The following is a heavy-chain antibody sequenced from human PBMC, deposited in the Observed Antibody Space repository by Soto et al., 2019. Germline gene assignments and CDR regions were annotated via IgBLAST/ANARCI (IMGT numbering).Heavy chain of an antibody. V-gene: IGHV1-18*04. CDR1: GFTFTSYA. J-gene: IGHJ3*01. D-gene: IGHD2-21*01. CDR2: VSAYNGNT. CDR3: ARHYSGGWPLDVFDF. Sequence: QVQLVQSGAEVMQPGASVKLSCEASGFTFTSYAFSWVRQAPGQGLEWMGWVSAYNGNTNYAQKLQGRVNMPTDTSATTVYVELRSLRYDDTAGYFCARHYSGGWPLDVFDFWGPGTMVIVSS.